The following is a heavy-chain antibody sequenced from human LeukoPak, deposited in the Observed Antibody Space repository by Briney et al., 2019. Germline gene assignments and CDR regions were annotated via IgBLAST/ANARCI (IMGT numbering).Heavy chain of an antibody. CDR1: GHSISSGYY. CDR3: AVDSSSGVYYFDY. J-gene: IGHJ4*02. Sequence: PSETLSLTCTVSGHSISSGYYWGWIRQPPGKGLEWIGSIYHSGSTYYNPSLKSRVTISVDTSKNQFSLKLSSVTAADTAVYYCAVDSSSGVYYFDYWGQGTLVTVSS. D-gene: IGHD6-6*01. CDR2: IYHSGST. V-gene: IGHV4-38-2*02.